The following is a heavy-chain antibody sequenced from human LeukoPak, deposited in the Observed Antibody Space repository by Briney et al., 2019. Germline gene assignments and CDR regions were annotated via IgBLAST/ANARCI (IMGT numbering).Heavy chain of an antibody. CDR1: GFTFSSYA. J-gene: IGHJ4*02. CDR2: ISYDGSNK. D-gene: IGHD1-26*01. Sequence: PGGSLRLSCAASGFTFSSYAMHWVRQAPGKGLEWVAVISYDGSNKYYADSVKGRFTISRDNSKNTLYLQMNSLRAEDTAVYYCATGSGSYHFNYWGQGTLVTVSS. CDR3: ATGSGSYHFNY. V-gene: IGHV3-30-3*01.